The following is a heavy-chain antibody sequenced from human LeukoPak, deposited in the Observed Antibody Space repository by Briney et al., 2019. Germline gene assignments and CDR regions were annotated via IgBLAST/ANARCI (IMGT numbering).Heavy chain of an antibody. D-gene: IGHD3-22*01. CDR3: ARDDLTYYDSSGYHLDY. CDR2: ISAYNGKT. Sequence: ASVKVSCKASGYTFTSYGISWVRQAPGQGLEWMGWISAYNGKTNYAQKLQGRVTMTTDTSTSTAYMELRSLRSDDTAVYYCARDDLTYYDSSGYHLDYWGQGTLVTVSS. CDR1: GYTFTSYG. V-gene: IGHV1-18*01. J-gene: IGHJ4*02.